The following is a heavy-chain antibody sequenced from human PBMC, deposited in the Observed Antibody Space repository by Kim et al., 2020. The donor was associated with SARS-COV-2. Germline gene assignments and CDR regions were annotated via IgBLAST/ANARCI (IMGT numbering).Heavy chain of an antibody. D-gene: IGHD2-2*02. CDR2: IYTSGST. CDR1: GGSISSYY. CDR3: ARDGCSSSSCYMYYMDV. V-gene: IGHV4-4*07. J-gene: IGHJ6*03. Sequence: SETLSLTCTVSGGSISSYYWSWIRQPAGKGLEWIGRIYTSGSTNDNPSLKSRVTMSVDTSKNQFSLKLSSVTAADTAVYYCARDGCSSSSCYMYYMDVWGKGTTVTVPS.